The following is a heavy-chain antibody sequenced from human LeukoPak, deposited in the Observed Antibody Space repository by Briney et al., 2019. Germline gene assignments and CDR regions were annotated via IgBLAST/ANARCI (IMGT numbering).Heavy chain of an antibody. J-gene: IGHJ6*04. Sequence: ASVTVSCKASGYTFTSYAMHWVRQAPGQRLEWMGWINAGNGNTKYSQKFHGRVTITRDTSASTAYMELSRLSSEHTAVYYCARHLTVRGWPYYYYGMDVWGKGTTVTVSS. D-gene: IGHD6-19*01. CDR3: ARHLTVRGWPYYYYGMDV. V-gene: IGHV1-3*01. CDR1: GYTFTSYA. CDR2: INAGNGNT.